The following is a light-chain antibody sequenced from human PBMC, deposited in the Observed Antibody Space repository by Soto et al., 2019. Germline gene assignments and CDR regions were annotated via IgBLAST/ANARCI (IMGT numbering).Light chain of an antibody. J-gene: IGKJ5*01. Sequence: EIVMTQSPATLSVSPGERASLSCRAGESVSSNLAWYQQKPGQAPRLLIYGASTRATGIPARFSGSGSGTDFTLTISSLQSEDFAVYYCQQYNNWPPITFGQGTRLEIK. CDR2: GAS. CDR1: ESVSSN. V-gene: IGKV3-15*01. CDR3: QQYNNWPPIT.